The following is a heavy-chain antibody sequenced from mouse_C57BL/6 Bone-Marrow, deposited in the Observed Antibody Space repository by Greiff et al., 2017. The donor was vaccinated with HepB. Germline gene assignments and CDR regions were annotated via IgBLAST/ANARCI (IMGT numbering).Heavy chain of an antibody. CDR3: TDDYGNTC. CDR2: IRLKSDNYAT. D-gene: IGHD2-1*01. V-gene: IGHV6-3*01. Sequence: EVMLVESGGGLVQPGGSMKLSCVASGFTFSNYWMNWVRQSPEKGLEWVAQIRLKSDNYATHYAESVKGRFTISRDDSKSSVYLQMNNLRAEDTGIYYCTDDYGNTCWGQGTTLTVSS. J-gene: IGHJ2*01. CDR1: GFTFSNYW.